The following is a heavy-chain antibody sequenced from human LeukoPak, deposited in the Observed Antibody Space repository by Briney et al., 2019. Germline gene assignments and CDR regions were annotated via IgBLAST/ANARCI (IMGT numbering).Heavy chain of an antibody. CDR2: INPNSGGT. J-gene: IGHJ4*02. Sequence: AASVKVSCKASGYTFTGYYMHWVRQAPGQGLEWMGWINPNSGGTNYAQKFQGRVTMTRDTSISTAYMELSRLRSDDTAVYYCARTLYGSGSYYKNSYFDYWGQGTLVTVSS. CDR1: GYTFTGYY. CDR3: ARTLYGSGSYYKNSYFDY. V-gene: IGHV1-2*02. D-gene: IGHD3-10*01.